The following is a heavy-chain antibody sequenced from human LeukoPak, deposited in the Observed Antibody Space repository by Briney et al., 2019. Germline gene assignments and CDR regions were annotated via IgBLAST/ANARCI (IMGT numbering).Heavy chain of an antibody. CDR1: GFTFSSYA. V-gene: IGHV3-30*04. D-gene: IGHD2-21*02. J-gene: IGHJ6*03. Sequence: GESLKISCAASGFTFSSYAMHWVRQAPGKGLEWVSVISYDGSVLYYADSVKGRLTISRDNSKNALYLQMNSLRTEDTAVYYCARATAPYFYVDVWGKGTTVTISS. CDR3: ARATAPYFYVDV. CDR2: ISYDGSVL.